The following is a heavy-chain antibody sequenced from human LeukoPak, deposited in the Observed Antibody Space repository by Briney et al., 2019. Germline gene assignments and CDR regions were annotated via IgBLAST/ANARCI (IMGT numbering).Heavy chain of an antibody. J-gene: IGHJ4*02. V-gene: IGHV3-7*01. CDR1: GFTFSSRDW. Sequence: GGSLRLSCVASGFTFSSRDWMTWVRQAPGKGLEWVANIREDGTEKNYVDSVKGRFTISRDNAKNSLYLQMNSLRAEDTAVYYCARNGGIAVAGIFYPYYFDYWGQGTLVTVSS. D-gene: IGHD6-19*01. CDR2: IREDGTEK. CDR3: ARNGGIAVAGIFYPYYFDY.